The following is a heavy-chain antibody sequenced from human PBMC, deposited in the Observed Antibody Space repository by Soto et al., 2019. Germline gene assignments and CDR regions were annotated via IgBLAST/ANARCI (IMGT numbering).Heavy chain of an antibody. V-gene: IGHV4-59*08. Sequence: QVQLQESGPGLVKPSETLSLTCTVSGGSISSYYWSWIRQPPGKGLEWIGYIYYSGSTNYNPSLKSRVTVSVDTSKNQCSLKLSSVTAADTAVYYCARQPGIGGARGPNFDYWGQGTLVTVSS. D-gene: IGHD1-26*01. CDR3: ARQPGIGGARGPNFDY. CDR1: GGSISSYY. J-gene: IGHJ4*02. CDR2: IYYSGST.